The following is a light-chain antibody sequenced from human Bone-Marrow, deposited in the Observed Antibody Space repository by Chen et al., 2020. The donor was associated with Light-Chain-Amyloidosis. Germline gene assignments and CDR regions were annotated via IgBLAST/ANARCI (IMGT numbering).Light chain of an antibody. Sequence: SYQLTHPPSVSVTPGQTPRITSSGEELPTKYAYWYQQKPGQAPVLVIHRDTERPSGLSERCSGSSSGTTATLTISGVQAEDEADYHCQSADSSGTYEVIFGGGTKLTV. V-gene: IGLV3-25*03. CDR1: ELPTKY. CDR2: RDT. CDR3: QSADSSGTYEVI. J-gene: IGLJ2*01.